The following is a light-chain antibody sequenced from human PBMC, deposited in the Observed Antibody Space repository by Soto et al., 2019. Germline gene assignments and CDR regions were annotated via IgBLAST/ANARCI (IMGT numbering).Light chain of an antibody. V-gene: IGKV3-15*01. CDR3: QQYNNLPPDT. Sequence: EIILTQSPASLSVSPGERATLSCRASQSVNNNLAWGQQKPGQAPRLLIYGASTRATGIPGRFRGSGSGTEFTLTFTSLQSEDFAVYFCQQYNNLPPDTFGQGTKLEIK. CDR2: GAS. J-gene: IGKJ2*01. CDR1: QSVNNN.